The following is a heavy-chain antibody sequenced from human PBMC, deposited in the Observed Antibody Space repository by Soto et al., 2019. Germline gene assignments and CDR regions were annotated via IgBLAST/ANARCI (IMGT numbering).Heavy chain of an antibody. CDR3: AHSPGYSFASH. D-gene: IGHD5-12*01. CDR2: IYWDNDK. V-gene: IGHV2-5*02. CDR1: GFSLSTSGVG. Sequence: QITLKESGPTLVKPTQTLTLTCTFSGFSLSTSGVGVGWIRQPPGKALEWLALIYWDNDKRYSPSLKSRLTITKDTSKNQVVLTMTNMDPVETATYYCAHSPGYSFASHWGQGALVTVSS. J-gene: IGHJ4*02.